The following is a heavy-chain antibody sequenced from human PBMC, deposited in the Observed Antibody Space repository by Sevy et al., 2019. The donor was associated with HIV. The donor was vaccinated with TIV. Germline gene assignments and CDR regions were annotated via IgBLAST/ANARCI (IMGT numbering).Heavy chain of an antibody. Sequence: SETLSLTCTVSGGSVSSGSYYWSWIRQPPGKGVEWIGYIYYSGSTNYNPSLKSRVTISVDTSKNQFSLKLSSVTAADTAVYYCARDRGSSGWYPFDYWGQGTLVTVSS. V-gene: IGHV4-61*01. CDR3: ARDRGSSGWYPFDY. CDR2: IYYSGST. D-gene: IGHD6-19*01. CDR1: GGSVSSGSYY. J-gene: IGHJ4*02.